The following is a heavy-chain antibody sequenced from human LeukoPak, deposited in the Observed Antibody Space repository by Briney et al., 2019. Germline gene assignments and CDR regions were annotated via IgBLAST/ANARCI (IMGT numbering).Heavy chain of an antibody. D-gene: IGHD2-2*01. J-gene: IGHJ6*03. CDR3: ARALDGIVVVPALLGHYYYYMDV. V-gene: IGHV1-69*13. CDR1: GGTFSSYA. CDR2: IIPIFGTA. Sequence: ASEKVSCKASGGTFSSYAISWVRQAPGQGLEWMGWIIPIFGTANYAQKLHGRDTTTANESTSTAYMELSSLSSEDTAVYYCARALDGIVVVPALLGHYYYYMDVWGKGTTVTVSS.